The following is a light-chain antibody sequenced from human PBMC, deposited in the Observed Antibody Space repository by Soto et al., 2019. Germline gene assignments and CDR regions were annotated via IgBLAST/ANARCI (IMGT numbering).Light chain of an antibody. V-gene: IGKV3-20*01. CDR2: STS. CDR3: QLYGSSPLYT. CDR1: QRVSAYY. Sequence: EIVMTQSPGTLSLSPGERATLSCRASQRVSAYYIAWYQQKPGQAPRVLIFSTSIRAASIPDRFNGSGSGTDFTLTISRLEPEDSAVYYCQLYGSSPLYTFGPGTKLEIK. J-gene: IGKJ2*01.